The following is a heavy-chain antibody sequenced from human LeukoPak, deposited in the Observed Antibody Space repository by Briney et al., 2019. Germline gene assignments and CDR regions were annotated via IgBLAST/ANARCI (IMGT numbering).Heavy chain of an antibody. J-gene: IGHJ4*02. CDR3: ARRRDSGSLQHFDY. Sequence: GGSLRLSCAASGFTFSDFYMSWIRQAPGKGLEWVSYISSSGTTIYYADSVKGRFTISRDNAKNSLYLQMNSLRAEDTAVYYCARRRDSGSLQHFDYWGQGTLVTVSS. CDR1: GFTFSDFY. D-gene: IGHD1-26*01. CDR2: ISSSGTTI. V-gene: IGHV3-11*01.